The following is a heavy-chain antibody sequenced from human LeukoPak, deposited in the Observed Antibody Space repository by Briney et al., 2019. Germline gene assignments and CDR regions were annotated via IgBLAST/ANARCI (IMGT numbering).Heavy chain of an antibody. J-gene: IGHJ4*02. V-gene: IGHV4-38-2*02. D-gene: IGHD1-26*01. CDR1: GYSISSGYY. CDR2: IYHSGST. CDR3: ARDLRIVGATFQTYFDY. Sequence: SETLSLTCTVSGYSISSGYYWGWIRPPPGKGLEWIGSIYHSGSTYYNPSLKSRVTISVDTSKNQFSLKLSSVTAADTAVYYCARDLRIVGATFQTYFDYWGQGTLVTVSS.